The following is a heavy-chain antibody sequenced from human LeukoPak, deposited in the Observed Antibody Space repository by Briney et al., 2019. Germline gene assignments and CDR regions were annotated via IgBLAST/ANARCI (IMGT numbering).Heavy chain of an antibody. CDR3: ARSFSSSWYVGYYYYYMDV. J-gene: IGHJ6*03. CDR2: IKQDGSEK. V-gene: IGHV3-7*01. CDR1: GFTFSSYW. Sequence: PGGSLRLSCAASGFTFSSYWMSWVRQAPGKGLEWVANIKQDGSEKYYVDSVKGRFTISRDNAKNSLYLQMNSLRAEDTAAYYCARSFSSSWYVGYYYYYMDVWGKGTTVTISS. D-gene: IGHD6-13*01.